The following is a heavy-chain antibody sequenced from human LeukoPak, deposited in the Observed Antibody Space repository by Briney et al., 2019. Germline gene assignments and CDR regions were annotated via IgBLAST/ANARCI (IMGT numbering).Heavy chain of an antibody. CDR2: INPNSGGT. Sequence: ASVKVSCKASGYTFTGYYMHWVRQAPGQGLEWMGWINPNSGGTNYAQKFQGRVTMTRDKSINTAYLQWSSLKASDTAMYYCARLGAVAGIDYWGQGTLVTVSS. CDR3: ARLGAVAGIDY. J-gene: IGHJ4*02. D-gene: IGHD6-19*01. V-gene: IGHV1-2*02. CDR1: GYTFTGYY.